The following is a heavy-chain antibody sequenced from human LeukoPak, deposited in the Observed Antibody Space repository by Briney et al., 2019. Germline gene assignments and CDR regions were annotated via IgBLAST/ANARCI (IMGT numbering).Heavy chain of an antibody. D-gene: IGHD5-18*01. Sequence: PSQTLSLTCAISGDSVSSNSAAWNWIRQSPSRGLEWLGRTYYRSKWYNDYAVSVKSRITINPDTSKNQFSLQLNSVTPEDTAVYYCARALTKRGYSYGYVNSIDYWGQGTLATVSS. J-gene: IGHJ4*02. CDR1: GDSVSSNSAA. V-gene: IGHV6-1*01. CDR3: ARALTKRGYSYGYVNSIDY. CDR2: TYYRSKWYN.